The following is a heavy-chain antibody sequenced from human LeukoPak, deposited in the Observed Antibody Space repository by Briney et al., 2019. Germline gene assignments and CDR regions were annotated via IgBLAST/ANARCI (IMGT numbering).Heavy chain of an antibody. D-gene: IGHD2-8*02. CDR3: AKGLVMYPDY. J-gene: IGHJ4*02. CDR1: GFTFSSYG. CDR2: ISYDGSNK. V-gene: IGHV3-30*18. Sequence: AGGSLRLSCAASGFTFSSYGMHWVRQAPGKGLEWVAVISYDGSNKYYADSVKGRFTISRDNSKNTLYLQMNSLRAEDTAVYYCAKGLVMYPDYWGQGTLVTVSS.